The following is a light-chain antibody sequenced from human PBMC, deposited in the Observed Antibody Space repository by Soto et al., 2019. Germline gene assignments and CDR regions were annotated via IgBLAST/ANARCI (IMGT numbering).Light chain of an antibody. Sequence: QSALTQPPSASGSPGQSVTISCTGTSSDIGGYNSVSWYQQHPGKAPRLMIYEVNKRPSGVPDRFSGSKSGYTASLTVSGLQTEDEADYYCAAWDDSLNGWLFGGGTKLTVL. J-gene: IGLJ3*02. CDR3: AAWDDSLNGWL. CDR1: SSDIGGYNS. V-gene: IGLV2-8*01. CDR2: EVN.